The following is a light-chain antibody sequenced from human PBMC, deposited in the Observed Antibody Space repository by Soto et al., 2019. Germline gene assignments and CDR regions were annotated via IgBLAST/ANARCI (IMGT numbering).Light chain of an antibody. V-gene: IGKV3-15*01. J-gene: IGKJ3*01. CDR1: QSVGSN. CDR3: QQFSNWPRGFT. CDR2: GAS. Sequence: EIVMTQSPATLSVSPGERATLSCRASQSVGSNLAWYQQKPGQAPRVVIYGASTRAPGTPARFSGSGSGTEFTLTISSLQSEDFAVYYCQQFSNWPRGFTFGPGTKVDIK.